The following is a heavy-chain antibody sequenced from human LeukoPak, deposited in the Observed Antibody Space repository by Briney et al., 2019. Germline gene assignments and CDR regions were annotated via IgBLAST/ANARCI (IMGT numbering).Heavy chain of an antibody. Sequence: GGSLRLSCPASGFTFRSYAMSWVRQAPGKGLEWVSAISGSGGSTYYADSVKGRFTVSRDNSKNTVYLQMNSLRAEDTALYYCAKDLGVAVAGTSFDHWGQGTLVTVSS. J-gene: IGHJ4*02. CDR3: AKDLGVAVAGTSFDH. D-gene: IGHD6-19*01. CDR1: GFTFRSYA. V-gene: IGHV3-23*01. CDR2: ISGSGGST.